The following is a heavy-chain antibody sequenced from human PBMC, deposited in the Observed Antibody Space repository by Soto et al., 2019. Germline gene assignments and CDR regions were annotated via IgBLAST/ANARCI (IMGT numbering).Heavy chain of an antibody. CDR2: INHSGST. D-gene: IGHD5-12*01. CDR3: ARLNGPLSVASYNDMDV. J-gene: IGHJ6*02. V-gene: IGHV4-34*01. CDR1: GGSFSGYY. Sequence: PSETLSLTCAVYGGSFSGYYWSWIRQPPGKGLEWIGEINHSGSTNYNPSLKSRVTISVDTSKNQFSLKLSSVTAADTAVYYCARLNGPLSVASYNDMDVWGQGTPVTVP.